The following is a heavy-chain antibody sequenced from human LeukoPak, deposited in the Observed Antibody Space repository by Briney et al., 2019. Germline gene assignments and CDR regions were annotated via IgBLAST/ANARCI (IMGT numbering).Heavy chain of an antibody. CDR1: GGSFSGYY. V-gene: IGHV4-34*01. J-gene: IGHJ6*02. CDR2: INHSGST. Sequence: PSETLSLTCAVYGGSFSGYYWSWIRQPPGKGLEWIGEINHSGSTNYNPSLKSRVTISVDTSKSQFSLKLSSVTVADTAVYYCARCRPIVVVPAAMYGKYYYYYGMDVWGQGTTVTVSS. D-gene: IGHD2-2*01. CDR3: ARCRPIVVVPAAMYGKYYYYYGMDV.